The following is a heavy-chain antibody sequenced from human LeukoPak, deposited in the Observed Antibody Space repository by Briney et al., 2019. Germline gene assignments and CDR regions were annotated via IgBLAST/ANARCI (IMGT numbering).Heavy chain of an antibody. CDR2: IYYSGST. CDR3: ARDVPPHYYDSSGYDL. J-gene: IGHJ2*01. D-gene: IGHD3-22*01. V-gene: IGHV4-59*01. Sequence: PSETLSLTCTVSGGSISSYYWSWIRQPPGEGLECFGYIYYSGSTNYNPSLKSRVTISVDTSKTQFSLKLSSVTAADTAVYYCARDVPPHYYDSSGYDLWGRGTLVTVSS. CDR1: GGSISSYY.